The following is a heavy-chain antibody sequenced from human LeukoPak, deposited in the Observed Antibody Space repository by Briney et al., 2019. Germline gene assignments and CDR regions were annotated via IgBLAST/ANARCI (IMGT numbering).Heavy chain of an antibody. CDR2: IYYSGST. D-gene: IGHD3-22*01. J-gene: IGHJ4*02. CDR3: AASPYYYDSSGPPCY. CDR1: GGPISSYY. Sequence: SETLSLTCTVSGGPISSYYWSWIRQPPGKGLEWIGYIYYSGSTNYNPSLKSRVTISVDTSKNQFSLKLSSVTAADTAVYYCAASPYYYDSSGPPCYWGQGTLVTVSS. V-gene: IGHV4-59*08.